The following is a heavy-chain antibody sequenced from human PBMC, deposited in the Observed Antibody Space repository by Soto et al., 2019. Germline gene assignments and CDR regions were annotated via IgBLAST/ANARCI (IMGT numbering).Heavy chain of an antibody. CDR3: AKYIAAGTGPTQGDY. CDR2: ISGGGSST. J-gene: IGHJ4*02. V-gene: IGHV3-23*01. Sequence: EVQLLESGGGLVQPGGSLRLSCAASGFTFNSYAMSWVRQAPGKGLEWVSGISGGGSSTYYADSVKGRFTTSRDNSKSTLYLQMNSLRAEDTAVYFCAKYIAAGTGPTQGDYWGQGTLVTVSS. CDR1: GFTFNSYA. D-gene: IGHD1-7*01.